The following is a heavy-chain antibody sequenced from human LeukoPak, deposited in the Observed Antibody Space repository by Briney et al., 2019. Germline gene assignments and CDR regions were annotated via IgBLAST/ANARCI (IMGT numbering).Heavy chain of an antibody. J-gene: IGHJ4*02. D-gene: IGHD3-10*01. V-gene: IGHV4-34*01. CDR1: GGSFSGYY. CDR2: INHSGST. Sequence: PSETLSLTCAVYGGSFSGYYWSWIRQPPGKGLEWIGEINHSGSTNYNPSLKSRVTISVDTSKNQFSLKLSSVTAADTAVYYCASRITMVRGAHFDYWGQGTLVTVSS. CDR3: ASRITMVRGAHFDY.